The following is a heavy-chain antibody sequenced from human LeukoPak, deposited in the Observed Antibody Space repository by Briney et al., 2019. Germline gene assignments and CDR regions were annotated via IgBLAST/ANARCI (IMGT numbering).Heavy chain of an antibody. Sequence: NPGGSLRLSCVASGFRFSDYYMSWIRQAPGKGLEWVSYTSSDGSIKYYADSVKGRFTVSRDNAKNSFYLQMNSLRDEDMAVYYCAAGYSKTRFDYWGQGTLVTVSS. CDR2: TSSDGSIK. CDR1: GFRFSDYY. D-gene: IGHD5-18*01. J-gene: IGHJ4*02. CDR3: AAGYSKTRFDY. V-gene: IGHV3-11*04.